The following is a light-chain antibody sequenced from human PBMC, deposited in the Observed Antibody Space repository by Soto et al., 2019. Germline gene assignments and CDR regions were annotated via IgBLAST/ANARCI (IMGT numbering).Light chain of an antibody. CDR1: SSDFVSYNY. Sequence: SVLTQPPSASGSPGQSVTISCTGTSSDFVSYNYVSWYQQYPGKAPKLLIYEVSKRPSGVPDRFSGSKSANTASLTVSGLQAVDEADYFCSSYAGDYNLYVFGTGTKVTVL. J-gene: IGLJ1*01. CDR2: EVS. CDR3: SSYAGDYNLYV. V-gene: IGLV2-8*01.